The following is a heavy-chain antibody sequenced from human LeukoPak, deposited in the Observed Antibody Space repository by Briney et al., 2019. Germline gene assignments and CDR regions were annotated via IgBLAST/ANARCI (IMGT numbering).Heavy chain of an antibody. J-gene: IGHJ4*02. CDR3: ARSLQYGADYNYYFDF. V-gene: IGHV3-74*01. CDR2: INSDGSST. D-gene: IGHD4/OR15-4a*01. CDR1: GFTFSSYW. Sequence: GGSLRLSYAASGFTFSSYWMHWVRQAPGKGQVWVSRINSDGSSTSYADSVKGRFTISRDNAKNTLSLQMNSLRAEDTAVYYCARSLQYGADYNYYFDFWGQGTLVTVSS.